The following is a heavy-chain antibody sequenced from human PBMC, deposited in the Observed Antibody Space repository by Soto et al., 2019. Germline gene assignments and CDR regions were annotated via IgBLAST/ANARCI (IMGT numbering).Heavy chain of an antibody. CDR1: GFSLSNARMG. CDR3: ARTNGITIFGVVIWWFDP. J-gene: IGHJ5*02. Sequence: QVTLKESGPVLVKPTETLTLTCTVSGFSLSNARMGVSWIRQPPGKALEWLAHIFSNDEKSYSTSLKSRLTISKDTSKSQVVLTMTNMDPVDTATYYCARTNGITIFGVVIWWFDPWGQGTLVTVSS. D-gene: IGHD3-3*01. V-gene: IGHV2-26*01. CDR2: IFSNDEK.